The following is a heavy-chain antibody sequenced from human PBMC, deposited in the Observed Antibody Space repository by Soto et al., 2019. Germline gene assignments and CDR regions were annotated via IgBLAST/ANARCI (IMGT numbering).Heavy chain of an antibody. CDR2: IYHSGST. CDR3: ASKQQLVVSAFDI. CDR1: GGSISSSNW. D-gene: IGHD6-13*01. V-gene: IGHV4-4*02. Sequence: PSETLSLTCAVSGGSISSSNWWSWVRQPPGKGLEWIGEIYHSGSTNYNPSLKSRVTITVDKSKNQFSLKLSSVTAADTAVYYCASKQQLVVSAFDIWGQGTMVTVSS. J-gene: IGHJ3*02.